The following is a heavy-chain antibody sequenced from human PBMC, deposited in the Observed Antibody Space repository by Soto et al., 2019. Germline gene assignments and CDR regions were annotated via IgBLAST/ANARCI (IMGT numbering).Heavy chain of an antibody. CDR3: ARHRRWLQSDYYYYGMDV. CDR1: GYSFTSYW. CDR2: IYPGDSDT. V-gene: IGHV5-51*01. J-gene: IGHJ6*02. D-gene: IGHD5-12*01. Sequence: GESLKISCKGSGYSFTSYWIGWVRQMPGKGLEWMGIIYPGDSDTRYSPSFQGQVTISADKSISTAYLQWSSLKASDTAMYYCARHRRWLQSDYYYYGMDVWGQGTTVTVSS.